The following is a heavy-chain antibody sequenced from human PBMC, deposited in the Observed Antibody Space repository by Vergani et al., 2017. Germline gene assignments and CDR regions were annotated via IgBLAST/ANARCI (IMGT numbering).Heavy chain of an antibody. CDR3: ASERRDGYNPFDT. D-gene: IGHD5-24*01. Sequence: QVQLQESGPGLVKPSETLSLTCTVSNDSVSNTFYYWGWIRQPPGKGLEWIGSIYYSGSTYYNPSLESRVTMSVDTSKNQFSLKLSSVTAADTALYYCASERRDGYNPFDTWGQGTLVTVSS. CDR1: NDSVSNTFYY. J-gene: IGHJ4*02. V-gene: IGHV4-39*02. CDR2: IYYSGST.